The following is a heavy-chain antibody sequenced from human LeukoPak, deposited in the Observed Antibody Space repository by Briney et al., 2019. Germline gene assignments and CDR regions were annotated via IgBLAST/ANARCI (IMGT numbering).Heavy chain of an antibody. CDR1: GFTFSSYA. D-gene: IGHD3-22*01. CDR2: ISSSDDST. V-gene: IGHV3-23*01. Sequence: GGSLRLSCVASGFTFSSYAMSWVRQAPGKGLEWVSGISSSDDSTYYADSVKGRFTISRDNSKNTLSLQMNSLRAEDTAVYYCARGVDYYENSGTIDYWGQGTLVTVSS. CDR3: ARGVDYYENSGTIDY. J-gene: IGHJ4*02.